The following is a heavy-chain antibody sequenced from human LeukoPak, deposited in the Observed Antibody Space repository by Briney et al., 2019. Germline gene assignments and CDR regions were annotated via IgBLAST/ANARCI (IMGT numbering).Heavy chain of an antibody. V-gene: IGHV4-34*01. D-gene: IGHD3-22*01. CDR3: VTYYFDSSGPKKNY. CDR1: GGSFSGYY. CDR2: INHSGST. Sequence: SETLSLTCAVYGGSFSGYYWSWIRQPPGKGLEWIGEINHSGSTNYNPSLKSRVTISVDTSKKQFSLKLSSVTAADTAVYYCVTYYFDSSGPKKNYWGQGTLVAVSS. J-gene: IGHJ4*02.